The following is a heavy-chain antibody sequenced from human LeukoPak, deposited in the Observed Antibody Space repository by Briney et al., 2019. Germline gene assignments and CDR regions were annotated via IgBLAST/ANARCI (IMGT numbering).Heavy chain of an antibody. V-gene: IGHV4-34*01. CDR2: INHSGST. J-gene: IGHJ5*02. CDR1: GGSFSGYY. CDR3: ARSLVVGATYPYH. Sequence: SETLSLTCAVYGGSFSGYYWSWIRQSPGRGLEWIGEINHSGSTNYNPSLKSRVTISVDTSKNQFSLKLSSVTAADTAVYYCARSLVVGATYPYHWGQGTLVTVSS. D-gene: IGHD1-26*01.